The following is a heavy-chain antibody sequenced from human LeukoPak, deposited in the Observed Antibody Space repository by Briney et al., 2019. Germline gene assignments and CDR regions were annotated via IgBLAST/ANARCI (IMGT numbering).Heavy chain of an antibody. CDR3: ARNGRVRRVVKDLFEY. V-gene: IGHV1-18*01. D-gene: IGHD3-10*01. Sequence: ASVRVSCKTSGYTFTDYDITWVRQAPGQGLEWMGRVSPYNGNTYYSQRFQNRVIITKDTSTGTAYMDLRDLRTDDTAMYYCARNGRVRRVVKDLFEYWGQGTLVAVSS. J-gene: IGHJ4*02. CDR1: GYTFTDYD. CDR2: VSPYNGNT.